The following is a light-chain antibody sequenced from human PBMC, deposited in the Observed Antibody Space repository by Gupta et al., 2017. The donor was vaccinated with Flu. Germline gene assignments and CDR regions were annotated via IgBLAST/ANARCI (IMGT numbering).Light chain of an antibody. V-gene: IGKV1-5*03. CDR1: QSISSW. J-gene: IGKJ1*01. Sequence: DIQMTQSPSTLSASVGDRVTITFRASQSISSWLAWFQQKAGKAPKLLIYQASNLESGVPSRFSGSGSGTEFTLTISSLQPDDSATYYCQQDNNYWTFGQGTKVEIK. CDR3: QQDNNYWT. CDR2: QAS.